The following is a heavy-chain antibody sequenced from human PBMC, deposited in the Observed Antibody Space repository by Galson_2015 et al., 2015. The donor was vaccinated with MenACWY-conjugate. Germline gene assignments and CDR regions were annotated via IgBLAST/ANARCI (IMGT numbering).Heavy chain of an antibody. Sequence: ETLSLTCTVSGGSINSYYWSWIRQPPGKGLEWIGYMYYSGSANYNPSLKSRVTISVDTSKNQFSLTMTSVTAADTAVYYCARGVNLASMAGYWGQGTLVTISS. CDR1: GGSINSYY. D-gene: IGHD3-3*02. V-gene: IGHV4-59*01. CDR3: ARGVNLASMAGY. J-gene: IGHJ4*02. CDR2: MYYSGSA.